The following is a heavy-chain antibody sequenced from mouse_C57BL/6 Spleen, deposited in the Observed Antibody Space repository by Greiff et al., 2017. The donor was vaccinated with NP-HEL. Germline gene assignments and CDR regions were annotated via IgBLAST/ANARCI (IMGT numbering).Heavy chain of an antibody. V-gene: IGHV3-6*01. D-gene: IGHD2-5*01. Sequence: EVKLQESGPGLVKPSQSLSLTCSVPGYSITSGYYWNWIRQFPGNKLEWMGYISYDGSNNYNPSLKNRISITRDTSKNQFFLKLNAVTTEDTATYYCASDYSNSYYYAMDYWGQGTSVTVSS. J-gene: IGHJ4*01. CDR3: ASDYSNSYYYAMDY. CDR2: ISYDGSN. CDR1: GYSITSGYY.